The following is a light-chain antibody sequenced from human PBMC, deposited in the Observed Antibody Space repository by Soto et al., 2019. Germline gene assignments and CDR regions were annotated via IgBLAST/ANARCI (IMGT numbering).Light chain of an antibody. CDR2: GAS. V-gene: IGKV3-20*01. CDR1: QSVSSSY. Sequence: ENISSKSPGTVSLSPGERPSLSRSASQSVSSSYLAWYQQKPGQAPRLLIYGASSRATGIPDRFSGSGSGTDFTLTISRLEPEDFAVYYCQQYGSSPLTFGGGTKVDIK. CDR3: QQYGSSPLT. J-gene: IGKJ4*01.